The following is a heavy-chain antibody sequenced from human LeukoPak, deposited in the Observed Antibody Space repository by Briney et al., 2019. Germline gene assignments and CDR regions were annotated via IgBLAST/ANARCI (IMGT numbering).Heavy chain of an antibody. CDR2: ISSSSSYI. CDR1: GFTFSSYS. J-gene: IGHJ5*02. V-gene: IGHV3-21*01. CDR3: ARSVDTALDDDH. D-gene: IGHD5-18*01. Sequence: PGGSLRLSCAASGFTFSSYSMNWVRQAPGKGLEWVSSISSSSSYIYYADSVKGRFTISRDNAKNSLYLQMNSLRAEDTAIYYCARSVDTALDDDHWGRGTLVTVSS.